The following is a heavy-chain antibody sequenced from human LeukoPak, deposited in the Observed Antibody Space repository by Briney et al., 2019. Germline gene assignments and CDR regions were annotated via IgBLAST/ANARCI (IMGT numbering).Heavy chain of an antibody. V-gene: IGHV1-69*05. CDR1: GGTFISYA. J-gene: IGHJ3*02. CDR3: ARDLDIVVVVAATRGAFDI. CDR2: IIPIFGTA. Sequence: SVKVSCKASGGTFISYAISWVRQAPGQGLEWMGRIIPIFGTANYEQKFQGRVTITTDESTSTAYMELSSLRSEDTAVYYCARDLDIVVVVAATRGAFDIWGQGTMVTVSS. D-gene: IGHD2-15*01.